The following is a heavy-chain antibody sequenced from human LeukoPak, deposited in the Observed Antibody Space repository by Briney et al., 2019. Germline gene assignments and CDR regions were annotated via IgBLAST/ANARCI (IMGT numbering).Heavy chain of an antibody. J-gene: IGHJ5*02. D-gene: IGHD1-26*01. V-gene: IGHV1-18*01. CDR1: GSTFTTYG. CDR2: ISGNSGRR. Sequence: GASVTLSFKSSGSTFTTYGLSWVCLPPGQGLEWMGLISGNSGRRHNAQKFQERVTLTTDTSSTTAFMELRSLRSDDTAMYYCARNAGSYFEFAPWGQGTLVTVSS. CDR3: ARNAGSYFEFAP.